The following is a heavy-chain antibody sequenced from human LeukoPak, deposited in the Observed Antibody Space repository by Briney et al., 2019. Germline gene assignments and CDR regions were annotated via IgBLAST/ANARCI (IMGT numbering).Heavy chain of an antibody. D-gene: IGHD3-10*01. J-gene: IGHJ3*01. Sequence: GGSLRLSCVASGFTFTDYGIHWVRQAPGKGLECVSFIHYDGSNEYYADSVEGRFTVSRDSSKSTVFLQMSSLRPDDTAVYFCAKDWGYYVSGTFPHAFDLWGQGTVLTVSS. CDR2: IHYDGSNE. CDR3: AKDWGYYVSGTFPHAFDL. CDR1: GFTFTDYG. V-gene: IGHV3-30*02.